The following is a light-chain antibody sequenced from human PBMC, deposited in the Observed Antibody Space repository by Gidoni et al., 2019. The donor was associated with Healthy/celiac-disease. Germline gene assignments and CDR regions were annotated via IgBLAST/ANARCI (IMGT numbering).Light chain of an antibody. CDR2: AAS. CDR3: QQSYSMYT. CDR1: QSISSY. Sequence: DIQMTQSPSSLSASVGDRVTITCRASQSISSYLNWYQQKPGKAPKLLIYAASSLQSGVPSRFSGSGSGTDCTHTISSLQPEDFATYYCQQSYSMYTFGQGTKLEIK. J-gene: IGKJ2*01. V-gene: IGKV1-39*01.